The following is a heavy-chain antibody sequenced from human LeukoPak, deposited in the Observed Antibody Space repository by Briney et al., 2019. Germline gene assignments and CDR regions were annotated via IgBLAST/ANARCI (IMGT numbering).Heavy chain of an antibody. CDR2: ISWKSYDI. D-gene: IGHD1-26*01. J-gene: IGHJ6*03. V-gene: IGHV3-9*03. CDR1: GFNFDEYA. CDR3: AKGVGTSYHYHMDV. Sequence: PGGSLRLSCAASGFNFDEYAMHWVRQPPGKGLEWVSGISWKSYDIGYADSVKGRFTISRDNAKNSLYLQMNSLRPEDMALYYCAKGVGTSYHYHMDVWGKGTTVIVSS.